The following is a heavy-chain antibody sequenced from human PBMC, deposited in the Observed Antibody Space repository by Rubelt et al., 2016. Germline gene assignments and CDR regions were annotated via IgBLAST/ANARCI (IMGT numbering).Heavy chain of an antibody. J-gene: IGHJ5*02. D-gene: IGHD6-13*01. CDR3: ARGLGLGYSSSWFNWFDP. CDR2: INPSGGST. CDR1: GYTFTSYY. Sequence: QVQLVQSGAEVKKPGASVKVSCKASGYTFTSYYMHWVRQAPGQGLEWMGIINPSGGSTGYAQKFQGRITMTRDTSTGTVYMELSSLRSEDTAVYYCARGLGLGYSSSWFNWFDPWGQGTLVTVSS. V-gene: IGHV1-46*01.